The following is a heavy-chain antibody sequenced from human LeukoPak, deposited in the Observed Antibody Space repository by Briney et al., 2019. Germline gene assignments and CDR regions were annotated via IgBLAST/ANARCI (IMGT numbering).Heavy chain of an antibody. Sequence: GSLRLSCAASGFTVSSNYMSWVRQAPGKGLEWVSVIYSSGTTYYADSVKGRFTISRDNSENTLFLQMNSLRVEDTAVYYCARGPPARYFDYWGQGTLVTVSS. CDR3: ARGPPARYFDY. J-gene: IGHJ4*02. CDR1: GFTVSSNY. CDR2: IYSSGTT. V-gene: IGHV3-53*01.